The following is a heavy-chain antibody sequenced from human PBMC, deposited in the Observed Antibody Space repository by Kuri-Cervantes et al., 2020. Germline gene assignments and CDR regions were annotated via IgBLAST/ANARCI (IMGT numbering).Heavy chain of an antibody. J-gene: IGHJ4*02. CDR3: ATDIQPLRFLEWLSPQA. V-gene: IGHV1-24*01. D-gene: IGHD3-3*01. CDR2: FDPEDGET. CDR1: GYTFTSYF. Sequence: ASVKVSCKASGYTFTSYFIHWVRQAPGKGLEWMGGFDPEDGETIYAQKFQGRVTMTEDTSTDTAYMELSSLGSEDTAVYYCATDIQPLRFLEWLSPQAWGQGTLVTVS.